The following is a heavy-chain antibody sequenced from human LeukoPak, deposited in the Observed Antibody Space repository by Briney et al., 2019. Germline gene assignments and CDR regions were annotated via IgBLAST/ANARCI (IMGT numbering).Heavy chain of an antibody. D-gene: IGHD2-15*01. V-gene: IGHV4-39*07. CDR2: IYYSASI. Sequence: SETLSLTCTVSGGSISTITYYWGWVRQSPETGLEWLATIYYSASIYYSPSLKSRLTISIDTSKNQISLKLNSVTAADTAVYYCARQGAPVQILLAEYFQHWGQGTLVTVSS. CDR3: ARQGAPVQILLAEYFQH. J-gene: IGHJ1*01. CDR1: GGSISTITYY.